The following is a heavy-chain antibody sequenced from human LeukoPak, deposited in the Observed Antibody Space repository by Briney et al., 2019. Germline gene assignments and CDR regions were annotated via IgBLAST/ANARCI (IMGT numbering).Heavy chain of an antibody. J-gene: IGHJ5*02. CDR3: GRGRVVVPAAAGFDP. CDR2: IYYSGST. D-gene: IGHD2-2*01. V-gene: IGHV4-59*08. CDR1: GGSISSYY. Sequence: SETLSLTCTVSGGSISSYYWSWIRQPPGKGLEWIGNIYYSGSTNYNPSLKSRVTISVDTSKNQFSLKLSSVTAADTAVYYCGRGRVVVPAAAGFDPWGQGTLVTVSS.